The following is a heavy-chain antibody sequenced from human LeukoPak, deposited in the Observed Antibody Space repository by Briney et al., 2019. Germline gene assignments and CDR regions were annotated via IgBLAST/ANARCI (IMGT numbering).Heavy chain of an antibody. CDR1: GGSISSGDYY. Sequence: NPSQTLSLTCTVSGGSISSGDYYWGWIRQPPGKGLEWIGYIYYSGPTYYNPSLKSRITISIDTSKSQFSLKLSSVTAADTAVYYCARQKRNSSGWYGDYWGQGTLVTVSS. CDR3: ARQKRNSSGWYGDY. V-gene: IGHV4-30-4*08. CDR2: IYYSGPT. J-gene: IGHJ4*02. D-gene: IGHD6-19*01.